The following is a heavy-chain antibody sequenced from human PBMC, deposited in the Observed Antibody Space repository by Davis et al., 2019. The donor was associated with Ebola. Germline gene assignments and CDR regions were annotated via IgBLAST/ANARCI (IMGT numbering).Heavy chain of an antibody. V-gene: IGHV3-33*08. D-gene: IGHD3-10*01. CDR1: GFNFNFYE. J-gene: IGHJ6*02. CDR3: AREQYYYGSGSYYYGMDV. CDR2: IWYDGSNK. Sequence: GGSLRLSCAASGFNFNFYEMNWVRQAPGKGLEWVAVIWYDGSNKYYADSVKGRFTISRDNSKNTLYLQMNSLRAEDTAVYYCAREQYYYGSGSYYYGMDVWGQGTTVTVSS.